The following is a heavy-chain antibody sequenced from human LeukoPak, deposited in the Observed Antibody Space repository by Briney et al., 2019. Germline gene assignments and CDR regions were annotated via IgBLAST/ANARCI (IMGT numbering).Heavy chain of an antibody. CDR3: ARASSSWYGPAFDP. D-gene: IGHD6-13*01. J-gene: IGHJ5*02. Sequence: SQTLSLTCAVSGGSISSGGYSWSWIRQPPGKGLEWIGYIYHSGSTYYNPSLKSRVTISVDRSKNQFSLKLSSVTAADTAVYYCARASSSWYGPAFDPWGQGTLVTVSS. CDR1: GGSISSGGYS. V-gene: IGHV4-30-2*01. CDR2: IYHSGST.